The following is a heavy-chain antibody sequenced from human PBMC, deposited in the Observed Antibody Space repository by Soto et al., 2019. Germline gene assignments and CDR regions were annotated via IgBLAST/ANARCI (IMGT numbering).Heavy chain of an antibody. D-gene: IGHD2-21*02. CDR1: GGSISSYY. CDR3: ARAYCGGDCYPQY. CDR2: IYYSGST. J-gene: IGHJ4*02. V-gene: IGHV4-59*01. Sequence: SETLSLTCTVSGGSISSYYCSWIRQPPGKGLEWIGYIYYSGSTNYNPSLKSRVTISVDTSKNQFSLKLSSVTAADTAVYYCARAYCGGDCYPQYWGQGTLVTVSS.